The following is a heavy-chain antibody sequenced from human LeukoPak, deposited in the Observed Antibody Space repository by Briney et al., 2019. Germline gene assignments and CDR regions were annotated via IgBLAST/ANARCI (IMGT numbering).Heavy chain of an antibody. Sequence: GGSLRLSCAASGFTFNDYYMSWIRQAPGKGLEWLSYINIGGNNKHYADSVKGRFTISRDNAKKSLYLEMNNLRAEDTAGYYCATDGAGFDTWGEGVLVTVSS. CDR1: GFTFNDYY. CDR3: ATDGAGFDT. V-gene: IGHV3-11*01. J-gene: IGHJ5*02. CDR2: INIGGNNK.